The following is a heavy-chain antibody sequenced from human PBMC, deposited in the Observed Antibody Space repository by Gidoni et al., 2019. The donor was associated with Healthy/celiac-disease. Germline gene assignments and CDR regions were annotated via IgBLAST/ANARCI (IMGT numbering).Heavy chain of an antibody. CDR1: GFTFSDYY. CDR3: ARFQTTVGYFDY. Sequence: QVQLVESGGGLVKPGGSLRLSCAASGFTFSDYYRSWIRQAPGKGLEWVSYISSSSSYTNYADSVKGRFTISRDNAKNSLYLQMNSLRAEDTAVYYCARFQTTVGYFDYWGQGTLVTVSS. CDR2: ISSSSSYT. V-gene: IGHV3-11*06. D-gene: IGHD4-17*01. J-gene: IGHJ4*02.